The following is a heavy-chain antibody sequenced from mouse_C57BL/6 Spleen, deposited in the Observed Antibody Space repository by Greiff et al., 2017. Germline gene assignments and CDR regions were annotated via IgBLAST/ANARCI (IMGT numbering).Heavy chain of an antibody. CDR3: GYYYGSSSFAY. Sequence: QVHVKQSGPELVKPGASVKISCKASGYAFSSSWMNWVKQRPGKGLEWIGRIHPGDGDTNYNGKFKGKATLSADKSSSTAYMQLSSLTSEDSAVYFCGYYYGSSSFAYWGQGTLVTVSA. J-gene: IGHJ3*01. CDR1: GYAFSSSW. V-gene: IGHV1-82*01. D-gene: IGHD1-1*01. CDR2: IHPGDGDT.